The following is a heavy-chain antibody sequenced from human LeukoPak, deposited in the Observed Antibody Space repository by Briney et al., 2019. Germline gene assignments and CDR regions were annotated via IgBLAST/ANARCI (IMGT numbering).Heavy chain of an antibody. D-gene: IGHD4-17*01. V-gene: IGHV1-46*01. CDR1: GYTFTSYY. CDR2: INPSGGST. J-gene: IGHJ4*02. Sequence: GASVKVSCKASGYTFTSYYMHWVRQAPGQGLEWMGIINPSGGSTSYVQKFQGRVTMTRDTSTSTVYMELSSLRSEDTAVYYCARDKKVDDYGDYRCDYWGQGTLVTVSS. CDR3: ARDKKVDDYGDYRCDY.